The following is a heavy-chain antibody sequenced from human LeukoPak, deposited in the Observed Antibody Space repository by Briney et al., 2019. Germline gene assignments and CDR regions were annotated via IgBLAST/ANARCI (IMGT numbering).Heavy chain of an antibody. CDR2: IIPIFGTA. D-gene: IGHD6-13*01. V-gene: IGHV1-69*13. CDR1: GGTFSSYA. CDR3: ARDSIAAAGIPRYNWSDP. J-gene: IGHJ5*02. Sequence: SVKVSCKASGGTFSSYAISWVRQAPGQGLEWMGGIIPIFGTANYAQKFQGRVTITADESTSTAYMELSSLRSEDTAVYYCARDSIAAAGIPRYNWSDPWGQGTLVTVSS.